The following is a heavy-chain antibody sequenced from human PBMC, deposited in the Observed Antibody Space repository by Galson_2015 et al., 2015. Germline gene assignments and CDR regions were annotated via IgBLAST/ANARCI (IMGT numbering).Heavy chain of an antibody. V-gene: IGHV3-23*01. J-gene: IGHJ4*02. D-gene: IGHD1-26*01. Sequence: SLRLSCAASGFTFSSYAMSWVRQAPGKGLEWVSAISGSISSTYYADSVKGRFTISRDNSKNTLFRQMNSLRAEDTAVYYCAKDLDSGSYPWGYFDYWGQGTLVTVSS. CDR3: AKDLDSGSYPWGYFDY. CDR1: GFTFSSYA. CDR2: ISGSISST.